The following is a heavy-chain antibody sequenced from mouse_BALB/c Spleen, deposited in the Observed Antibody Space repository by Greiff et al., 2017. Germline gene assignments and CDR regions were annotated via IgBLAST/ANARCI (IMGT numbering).Heavy chain of an antibody. CDR2: ISSGSSTI. J-gene: IGHJ3*01. V-gene: IGHV5-17*02. Sequence: EVMLVESGGGLVQPGGSRKLSCAASGFTFSSFGMHWVRQAPEKGLEWVAYISSGSSTIYYADTVKGRFTISRDNPKNTLFLQMTSLRSEDTAMYYCARSGAYYYGSSLGWFAYWGQGTLVTVSA. D-gene: IGHD1-1*01. CDR3: ARSGAYYYGSSLGWFAY. CDR1: GFTFSSFG.